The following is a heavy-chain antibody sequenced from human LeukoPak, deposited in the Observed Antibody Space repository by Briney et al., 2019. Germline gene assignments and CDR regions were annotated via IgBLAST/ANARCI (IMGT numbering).Heavy chain of an antibody. J-gene: IGHJ4*02. CDR2: IKSRTDGWTT. CDR1: GFTFSNAW. CDR3: TTGYRDYFDY. Sequence: GGSLRLSCAASGFTFSNAWMSWVRQAPGKGLEWVGRIKSRTDGWTTDYAASVKERFSISRDGSKNTLYLQMNSLQTEDTAVYYCTTGYRDYFDYWGQGTLVTVSS. V-gene: IGHV3-15*01. D-gene: IGHD6-13*01.